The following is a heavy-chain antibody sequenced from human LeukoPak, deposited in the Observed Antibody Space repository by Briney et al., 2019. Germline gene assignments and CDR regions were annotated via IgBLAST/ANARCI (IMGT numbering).Heavy chain of an antibody. J-gene: IGHJ4*02. CDR2: IWYDGSNE. Sequence: GGSLRLSCAASGLTFSSYWMHWVRQAPGKGLEWVAIIWYDGSNEYYADSVKGRFTISRDNSKNTLYLQMNSLRAEDTAVYYCAKGRGDIVGTIDQWGQGTLVTVSS. CDR3: AKGRGDIVGTIDQ. CDR1: GLTFSSYW. D-gene: IGHD5-12*01. V-gene: IGHV3-33*06.